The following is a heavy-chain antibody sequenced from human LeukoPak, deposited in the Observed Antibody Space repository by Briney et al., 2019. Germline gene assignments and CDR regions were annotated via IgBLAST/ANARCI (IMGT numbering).Heavy chain of an antibody. J-gene: IGHJ5*02. V-gene: IGHV1-69*04. CDR2: IIPILDQT. Sequence: SVKVSCKASGGTFSDYAISWVRQAPGQGLEWMGRIIPILDQTNYAQKFQGRVTFTADKSTTTVYMELSSLRSEDTAMYYCAPSGYDYDWFDPGGQGTLVTVSS. D-gene: IGHD5-12*01. CDR1: GGTFSDYA. CDR3: APSGYDYDWFDP.